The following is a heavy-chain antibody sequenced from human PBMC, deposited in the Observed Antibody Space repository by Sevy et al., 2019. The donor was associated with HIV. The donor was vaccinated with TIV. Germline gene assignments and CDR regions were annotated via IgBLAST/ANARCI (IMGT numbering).Heavy chain of an antibody. CDR1: GFTFSSYD. J-gene: IGHJ6*02. CDR2: IGSGGDA. Sequence: GGSLRLSCGASGFTFSSYDMHWVRQAAGKGLEWVSGIGSGGDAYYPGSLKGRFTISRENVKNSLYLQMNSLRAGDTAAYYYARSGGYSDYGMDVWGQGTTVTVSS. D-gene: IGHD5-12*01. CDR3: ARSGGYSDYGMDV. V-gene: IGHV3-13*01.